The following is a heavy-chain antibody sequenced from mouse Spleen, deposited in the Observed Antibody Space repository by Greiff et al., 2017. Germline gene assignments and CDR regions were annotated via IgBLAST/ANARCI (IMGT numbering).Heavy chain of an antibody. Sequence: EVNLVESGGGLVKPGGSLKLSCAASGFTFSDYGMAWVRQAPGKGPEWVAFISNLAYSIYYADTVTGRFTISRENAKNTLYLEMSSLRSEDTAMYYCARLDDGYFAYWGQGTLVTVSA. CDR2: ISNLAYSI. CDR3: ARLDDGYFAY. D-gene: IGHD2-3*01. V-gene: IGHV5-15*01. CDR1: GFTFSDYG. J-gene: IGHJ3*01.